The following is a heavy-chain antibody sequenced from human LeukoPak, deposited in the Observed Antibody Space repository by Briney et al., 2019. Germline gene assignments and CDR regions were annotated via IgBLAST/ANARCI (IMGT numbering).Heavy chain of an antibody. CDR1: GGSIRSRGYL. J-gene: IGHJ4*02. Sequence: SDTLSLTCRVSGGSIRSRGYLWVWIRQPPGKALEWVGSIYYGGTTYYNPSLKSRVTISVDTSKKQFALKLSSVTAADTAFYYCARQRDYYDSSGQSEFDSWGQGTLVTVSS. CDR3: ARQRDYYDSSGQSEFDS. CDR2: IYYGGTT. V-gene: IGHV4-39*01. D-gene: IGHD3-22*01.